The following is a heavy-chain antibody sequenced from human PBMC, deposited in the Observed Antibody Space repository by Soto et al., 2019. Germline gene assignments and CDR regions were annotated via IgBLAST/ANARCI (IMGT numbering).Heavy chain of an antibody. D-gene: IGHD3-9*01. V-gene: IGHV1-69*06. J-gene: IGHJ4*02. CDR2: IIPIFGTA. Sequence: QVQLVQSGAEVKKPGSSVKVSCKASGGTFSSYAISWVRQVPGQGLEWMGGIIPIFGTANYAQKFQGRVTITADKSTSTAYMELSSLRSEDTAVYYCASLIGEGLTEYFDYWGQGTLVTVSS. CDR3: ASLIGEGLTEYFDY. CDR1: GGTFSSYA.